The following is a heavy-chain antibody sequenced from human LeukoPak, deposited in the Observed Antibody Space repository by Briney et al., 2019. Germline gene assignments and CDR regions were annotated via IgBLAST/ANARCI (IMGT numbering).Heavy chain of an antibody. V-gene: IGHV3-21*01. CDR3: ARFSGPEGDYPPDY. Sequence: GGSLRLSCAASGFTFSSHGMNWVRQAPGKGLEWVSSISSSSSYIYYADSVKGRFTISRDNAKNSLYLQMNSLRAEDTAVYYCARFSGPEGDYPPDYWGQGTLVTVSS. CDR1: GFTFSSHG. D-gene: IGHD4-17*01. CDR2: ISSSSSYI. J-gene: IGHJ4*02.